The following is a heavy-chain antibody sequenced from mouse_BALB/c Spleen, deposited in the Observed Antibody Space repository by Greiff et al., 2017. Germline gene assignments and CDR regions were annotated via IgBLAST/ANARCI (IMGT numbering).Heavy chain of an antibody. V-gene: IGHV5-9-4*01. CDR2: ISSGGSYT. CDR3: AREGTTAFAY. J-gene: IGHJ3*01. D-gene: IGHD1-2*01. Sequence: EVTLVESGGGLVKPGGSLKLSCAASGFTFSSYAMSWVRQSPEKRLAWVAEISSGGSYTYYPDTVTGRFTISSDNAKNTLYLEMSSLRSEDTAMYYCAREGTTAFAYWGQGTLVTVSA. CDR1: GFTFSSYA.